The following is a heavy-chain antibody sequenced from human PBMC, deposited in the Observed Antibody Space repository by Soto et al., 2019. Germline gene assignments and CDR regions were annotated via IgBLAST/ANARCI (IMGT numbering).Heavy chain of an antibody. Sequence: ASVKVSFKGSGYTFTNYHIHLVRQAPGQGLEWMGIINPSGGSTSYAQKFQGRVTMTRDTSTSTVYMELSSLRSEDTAVYYCARQGLYYMDVWGKGTTVTVSS. CDR2: INPSGGST. D-gene: IGHD3-16*01. CDR1: GYTFTNYH. J-gene: IGHJ6*03. CDR3: ARQGLYYMDV. V-gene: IGHV1-46*03.